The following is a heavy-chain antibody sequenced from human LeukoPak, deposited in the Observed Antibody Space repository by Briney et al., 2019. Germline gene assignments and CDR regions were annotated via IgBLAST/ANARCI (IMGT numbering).Heavy chain of an antibody. CDR3: ARLVDLYYFDY. CDR2: IYYSGIT. J-gene: IGHJ4*02. V-gene: IGHV4-39*01. D-gene: IGHD3-16*02. Sequence: SETLSLTCTVSGDSISSSSYYWDWIRQPPGKGLEWIGSIYYSGITYYNPSLKSRVTISVDTSKNQFSLKLSSVTAADTAVYYRARLVDLYYFDYWGQGTLVTVSS. CDR1: GDSISSSSYY.